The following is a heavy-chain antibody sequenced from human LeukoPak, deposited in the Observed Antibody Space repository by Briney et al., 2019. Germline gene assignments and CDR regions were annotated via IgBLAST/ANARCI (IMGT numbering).Heavy chain of an antibody. CDR2: IWYDGSNK. D-gene: IGHD6-13*01. CDR3: ARSPWTLAAAGTDYYGMDV. V-gene: IGHV3-33*01. Sequence: PGGSLRLSCAASGFTFSSYGMHWVREAPGKGLEWVAVIWYDGSNKYYADSVKGRFTISRDNSKNTLYLQMNSLRAEDTAVYYCARSPWTLAAAGTDYYGMDVWGKGTTVTVSS. CDR1: GFTFSSYG. J-gene: IGHJ6*04.